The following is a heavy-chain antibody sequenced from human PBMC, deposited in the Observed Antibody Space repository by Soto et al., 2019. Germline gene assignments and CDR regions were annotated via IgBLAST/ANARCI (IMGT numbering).Heavy chain of an antibody. CDR2: IIPIFGTA. J-gene: IGHJ4*02. V-gene: IGHV1-69*06. Sequence: AASVKVSCKASGGTFSSYAISWVRQAPGQGLEWMGGIIPIFGTANYAQKFQGRVTITADKSTSTAYMELSSLRSEDTAVYYCARDPNYYDSSGYYAGYWGQGTLVTVSS. D-gene: IGHD3-22*01. CDR3: ARDPNYYDSSGYYAGY. CDR1: GGTFSSYA.